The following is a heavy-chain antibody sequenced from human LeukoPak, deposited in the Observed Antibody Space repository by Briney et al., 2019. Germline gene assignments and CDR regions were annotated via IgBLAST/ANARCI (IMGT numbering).Heavy chain of an antibody. D-gene: IGHD6-13*01. CDR1: GVTFSRYP. CDR2: ISDDGNNK. J-gene: IGHJ4*02. CDR3: ARGIETAAGFFFDS. V-gene: IGHV3-30-3*01. Sequence: QSGRFLRLSCAASGVTFSRYPFHWVRQAPGKGLEWVAVISDDGNNKYYADSVKGRFTISRDNSKDSLYLQMISLGADDTALYFCARGIETAAGFFFDSWGQGALVTVSS.